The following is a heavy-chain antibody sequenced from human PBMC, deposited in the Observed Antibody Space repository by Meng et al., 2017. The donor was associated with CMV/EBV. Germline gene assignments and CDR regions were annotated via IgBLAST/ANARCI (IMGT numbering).Heavy chain of an antibody. Sequence: GRSLRLSCAASGFTFSSYSMNWVPQAPGKGLEWVSSISSSSSYIYYADSVKGRFTISRDNAKNSLYLQMNSLRAEDTAVYYCARRYNWNDGSWGIVVGEDWTPTNYYYYGMDVWGQGTTVTVSS. V-gene: IGHV3-21*01. CDR2: ISSSSSYI. D-gene: IGHD1-1*01. CDR3: ARRYNWNDGSWGIVVGEDWTPTNYYYYGMDV. CDR1: GFTFSSYS. J-gene: IGHJ6*02.